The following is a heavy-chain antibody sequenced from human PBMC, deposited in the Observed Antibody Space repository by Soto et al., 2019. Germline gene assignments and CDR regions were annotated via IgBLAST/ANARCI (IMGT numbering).Heavy chain of an antibody. CDR2: INPSGGST. Sequence: ASVKVSCKASGYTFTSYYMHWVRQAPGQGLEWMGIINPSGGSTSYAQKFQGRVTITAGESTSTAYMELSSLRSEDTAVYYCARTRGSSAYYSTNYYYYGMDVWGQGTTVTVSS. CDR1: GYTFTSYY. D-gene: IGHD3-22*01. V-gene: IGHV1-46*01. J-gene: IGHJ6*02. CDR3: ARTRGSSAYYSTNYYYYGMDV.